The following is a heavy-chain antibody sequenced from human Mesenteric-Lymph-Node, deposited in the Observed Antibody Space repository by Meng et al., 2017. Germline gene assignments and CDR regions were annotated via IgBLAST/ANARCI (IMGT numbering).Heavy chain of an antibody. D-gene: IGHD3-10*01. Sequence: ASVKVSCKASGYTFTSYGISWVRQAPGQGLEWMGWISAYNGNTNYAQKLQGRVTMTTDTSTSTAYMELRSLRSDDTAVYYCARTDLLLWFGELLYYYYGMDVWGQGTPVTVSS. V-gene: IGHV1-18*01. CDR1: GYTFTSYG. CDR3: ARTDLLLWFGELLYYYYGMDV. J-gene: IGHJ6*02. CDR2: ISAYNGNT.